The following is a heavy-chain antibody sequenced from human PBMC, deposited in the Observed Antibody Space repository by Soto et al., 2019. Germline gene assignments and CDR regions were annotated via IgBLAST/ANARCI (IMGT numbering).Heavy chain of an antibody. Sequence: GGSLRLSCAGPGFTSRTFGFPGFGQAPGKGLEWVAVIWYDGSNKYYADSVKGRFTISRDISKNTLYLQMNSLRAEDTAVYYCAREAVTTPKRWFDPWGQGTLVTVSS. J-gene: IGHJ5*02. CDR1: GFTSRTFG. CDR3: AREAVTTPKRWFDP. CDR2: IWYDGSNK. V-gene: IGHV3-33*01. D-gene: IGHD4-17*01.